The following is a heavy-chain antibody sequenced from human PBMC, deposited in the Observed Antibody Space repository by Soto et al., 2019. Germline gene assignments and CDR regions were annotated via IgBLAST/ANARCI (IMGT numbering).Heavy chain of an antibody. CDR3: ARVRSSAWSGAFDI. Sequence: ASVKVSCKAAGYTFTIYGISWVRQAPGQGLEWMGWTSAYNGNTNYAQKLQGRVTMTTDTSTSTAYMELRSLRSDDTAVYYCARVRSSAWSGAFDIWGQGTMVTVSS. D-gene: IGHD2-15*01. CDR1: GYTFTIYG. CDR2: TSAYNGNT. J-gene: IGHJ3*02. V-gene: IGHV1-18*01.